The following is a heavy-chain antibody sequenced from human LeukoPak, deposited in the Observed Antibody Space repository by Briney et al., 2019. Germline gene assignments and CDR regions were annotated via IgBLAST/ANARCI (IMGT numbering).Heavy chain of an antibody. CDR3: ARIMLTTPLYYFDY. D-gene: IGHD3-9*01. V-gene: IGHV4-59*01. J-gene: IGHJ4*02. CDR2: IYYSGST. Sequence: SETLSLTCTVSGGSISSYYRSWIRQPPGKGLEWIGYIYYSGSTNYNPSLKSRVTISVDTSKNQFSLKLSSVTAADTAVYYCARIMLTTPLYYFDYWGQGTLVTVSS. CDR1: GGSISSYY.